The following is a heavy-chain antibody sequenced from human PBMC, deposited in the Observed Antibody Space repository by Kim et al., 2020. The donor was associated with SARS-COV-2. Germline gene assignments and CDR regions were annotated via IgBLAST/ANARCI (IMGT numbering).Heavy chain of an antibody. V-gene: IGHV6-1*01. CDR1: GDSVSSNSAA. J-gene: IGHJ6*02. CDR3: ARDLTVGAARPYYYGMDV. D-gene: IGHD6-6*01. CDR2: TYYRSKWYN. Sequence: SQTLSLTCAISGDSVSSNSAAWNWIRQSPSRGLEWLGRTYYRSKWYNDYAVSVKSRITINPDTSKNQFSLQLNSVTPEDTAVYYCARDLTVGAARPYYYGMDVWGQGTTVTVSS.